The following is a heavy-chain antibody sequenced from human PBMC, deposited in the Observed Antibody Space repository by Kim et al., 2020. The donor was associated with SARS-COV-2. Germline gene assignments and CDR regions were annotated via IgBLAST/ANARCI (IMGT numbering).Heavy chain of an antibody. V-gene: IGHV1-69*04. CDR3: ARGGQVVIDGRVSLTPYDH. CDR2: ILPMVDIP. J-gene: IGHJ1*01. CDR1: GGTFSNYA. Sequence: SVKVSCKASGGTFSNYAVNWVRQAPGQGLEWMGRILPMVDIPNYARNFQGRLTTTAGKSTSTAYMELTGLTAADTAVYYCARGGQVVIDGRVSLTPYDHWGQGALVTVSS. D-gene: IGHD2-21*01.